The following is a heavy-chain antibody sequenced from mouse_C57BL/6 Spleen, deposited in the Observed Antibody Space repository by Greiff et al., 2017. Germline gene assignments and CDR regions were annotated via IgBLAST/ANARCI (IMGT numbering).Heavy chain of an antibody. V-gene: IGHV2-2*01. J-gene: IGHJ4*01. Sequence: VKLQESGPGLVQPSQSLSITCTVSGFSLTSYGVHWVRQSPGKGLEWLGVIWSGGSTDYNAAFISRLSISKDKSKSQVFFKMNSLQADETAIYYCARGVYYAMDYWGQGTSVTVAS. CDR2: IWSGGST. CDR1: GFSLTSYG. CDR3: ARGVYYAMDY.